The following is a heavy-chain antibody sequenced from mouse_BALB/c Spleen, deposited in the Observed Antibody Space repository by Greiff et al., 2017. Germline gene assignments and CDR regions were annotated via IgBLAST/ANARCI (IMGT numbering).Heavy chain of an antibody. D-gene: IGHD1-1*01. V-gene: IGHV3-6*02. CDR2: ISYDGSN. J-gene: IGHJ4*01. CDR1: GYSITSGYY. Sequence: EVKLQESGPGLVKPSQSLSLTCSVTGYSITSGYYWNWIRQFPGNKLEWMGYISYDGSNNYNPSLKNRISITRDTSKNQFFLKLNSVTTEDTATYYCARDRFYYGSSYDSYAMDYWGQGTSVTVSS. CDR3: ARDRFYYGSSYDSYAMDY.